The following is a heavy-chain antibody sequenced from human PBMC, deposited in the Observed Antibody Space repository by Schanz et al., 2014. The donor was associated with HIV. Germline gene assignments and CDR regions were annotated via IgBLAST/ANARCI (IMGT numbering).Heavy chain of an antibody. CDR3: ARDVEHSSIGVPMDV. V-gene: IGHV3-23*01. CDR2: ISGSSIT. Sequence: EVQLLESGGGLVQPGGSLRLSCEASGFTFSNYAMSWVRQAPGKGLEWVSAISGSSITYSADSVKGRFTISRDNSKNTLYLQMNSLRAEDTAVYYCARDVEHSSIGVPMDVWGQGTLVTVSS. D-gene: IGHD6-6*01. CDR1: GFTFSNYA. J-gene: IGHJ4*02.